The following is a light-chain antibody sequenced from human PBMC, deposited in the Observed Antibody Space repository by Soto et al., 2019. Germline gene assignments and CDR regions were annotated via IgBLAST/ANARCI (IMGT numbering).Light chain of an antibody. CDR1: QSISSY. J-gene: IGKJ1*01. V-gene: IGKV1-5*03. Sequence: DIQMTQSPSTLSASVGDRVTITCRASQSISSYLAWYQQKPGRAPKLLIYMASSLENAVPSRFSGSGSGTEFTLTISSLQPDDFATYYCQQYNGYSRTFGQGTKVEIK. CDR3: QQYNGYSRT. CDR2: MAS.